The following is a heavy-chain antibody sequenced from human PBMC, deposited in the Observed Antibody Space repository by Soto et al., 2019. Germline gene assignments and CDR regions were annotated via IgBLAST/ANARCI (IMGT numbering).Heavy chain of an antibody. CDR1: GFTFSTNY. CDR3: AKNSGWFTA. D-gene: IGHD6-19*01. Sequence: PGGSLRLSCAASGFTFSTNYMTWVRQAPGKGLEWVSTIDGTSTFSNYAASVEGRFTISRDNSRNTVYLQMNSLRADDTAVYFCAKNSGWFTAGAHGTLVTVS. J-gene: IGHJ4*01. CDR2: IDGTSTFS. V-gene: IGHV3-23*05.